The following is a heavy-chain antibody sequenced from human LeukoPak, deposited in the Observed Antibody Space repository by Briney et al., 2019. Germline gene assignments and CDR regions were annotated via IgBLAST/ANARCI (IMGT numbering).Heavy chain of an antibody. CDR1: GYTFTSYA. D-gene: IGHD3-22*01. CDR3: ARGSPQYAPYYYDSSGPYWRYFDY. Sequence: WASVKVSCKASGYTFTSYAMNWVRQAPGQGLERMGWINTNTGNPTYAQGFTGRFVFSLDTSVSTAYLQISSLKAEDTAVYYCARGSPQYAPYYYDSSGPYWRYFDYWGQGTLVTVSS. V-gene: IGHV7-4-1*02. CDR2: INTNTGNP. J-gene: IGHJ4*02.